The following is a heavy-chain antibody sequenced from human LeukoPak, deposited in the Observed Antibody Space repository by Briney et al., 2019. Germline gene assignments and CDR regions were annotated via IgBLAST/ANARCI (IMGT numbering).Heavy chain of an antibody. CDR3: ARVAYYDSSGYPFDY. J-gene: IGHJ4*02. D-gene: IGHD3-22*01. V-gene: IGHV3-20*04. CDR1: GFTFDDYG. CDR2: INWNGGST. Sequence: GGSLRLSCAASGFTFDDYGMSWVRQAPGKGLEWVSGINWNGGSTGYADSVKGRFTISRDNAKNSLYLQMNSLRAEDTALYYCARVAYYDSSGYPFDYWGQGTLVTVSS.